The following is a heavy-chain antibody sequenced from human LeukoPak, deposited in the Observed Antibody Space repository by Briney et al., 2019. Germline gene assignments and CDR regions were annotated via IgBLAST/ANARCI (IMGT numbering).Heavy chain of an antibody. Sequence: GGSPRLSCAASGFTFSSYGMSWVRQAPGKGLEWVSAISGSGGSTYYADSVKGRFTISRDNSKNTLYLQMNSLRAEDTAVYYCAKPLVAVAGNDYFDYWGQGTLVTVSS. J-gene: IGHJ4*02. D-gene: IGHD6-19*01. CDR1: GFTFSSYG. V-gene: IGHV3-23*01. CDR2: ISGSGGST. CDR3: AKPLVAVAGNDYFDY.